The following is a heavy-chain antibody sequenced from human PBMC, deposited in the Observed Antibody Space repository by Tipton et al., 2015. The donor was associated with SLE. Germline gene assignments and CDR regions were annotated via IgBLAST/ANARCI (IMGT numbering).Heavy chain of an antibody. Sequence: LRLSCAVYGGSFSGYYWGWIRQPPGKGLEWIGEINHSGSTNYNPSLKSRVTISVDTSKNQFSLKLSSVTAADTAVYYCARVNSWYYYYMDVWGKGTTVTVSS. J-gene: IGHJ6*03. V-gene: IGHV4-34*01. CDR2: INHSGST. CDR3: ARVNSWYYYYMDV. D-gene: IGHD2-15*01. CDR1: GGSFSGYY.